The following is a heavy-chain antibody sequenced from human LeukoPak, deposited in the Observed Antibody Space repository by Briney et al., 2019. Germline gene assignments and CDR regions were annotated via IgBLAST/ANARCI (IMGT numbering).Heavy chain of an antibody. CDR2: IYHSGST. Sequence: SETLSLTCAVSGGSISSGGYSWSWIRQPPGKGLEWIGYIYHSGSTYYNPSLKSRVTISVDRSKNQFSLKLSSVTAADTAVYYCASAQNRYCSGGSCYSLFFDYWGQGTLVTVSS. CDR1: GGSISSGGYS. CDR3: ASAQNRYCSGGSCYSLFFDY. J-gene: IGHJ4*02. D-gene: IGHD2-15*01. V-gene: IGHV4-30-2*01.